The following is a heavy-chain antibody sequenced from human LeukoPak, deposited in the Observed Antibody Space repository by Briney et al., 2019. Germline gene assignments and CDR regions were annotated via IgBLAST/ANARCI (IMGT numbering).Heavy chain of an antibody. V-gene: IGHV4-31*03. D-gene: IGHD3-22*01. Sequence: SETLSLTCTVSGGSISSGGYYWSWVRQHPGKGLEWIGYIYYSGSTYYNPSLKGRVTISVDTSKNQFSLKLSSVTAADTAVYYCARAYSNYYDSSGYFDYWGQGTLVTVSS. CDR3: ARAYSNYYDSSGYFDY. CDR1: GGSISSGGYY. CDR2: IYYSGST. J-gene: IGHJ4*02.